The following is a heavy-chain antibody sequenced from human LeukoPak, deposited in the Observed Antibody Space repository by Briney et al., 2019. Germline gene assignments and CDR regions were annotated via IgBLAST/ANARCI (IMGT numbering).Heavy chain of an antibody. Sequence: PSETLSLTCTVSGGSISSGGYYWSWIRQHPGKGLEWIGYIYYSGSTYYNPSLKSRVTISVDTSKNQFSLKLSSVTAADTAVYYCARASHGGNFWGYWGQGTLVTVSS. V-gene: IGHV4-31*03. CDR3: ARASHGGNFWGY. D-gene: IGHD4-23*01. J-gene: IGHJ4*02. CDR1: GGSISSGGYY. CDR2: IYYSGST.